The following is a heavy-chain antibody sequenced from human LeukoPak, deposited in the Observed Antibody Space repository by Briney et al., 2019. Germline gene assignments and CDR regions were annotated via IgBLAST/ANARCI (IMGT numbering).Heavy chain of an antibody. V-gene: IGHV4-39*01. CDR3: ARHVWYFGSGSFPAWFDP. Sequence: SETLSLTCTVSAGSISSSGYYWGWIRQPPGKGLEWIGSIYYSGSTYYNPSLKSRVTISVDTSKNQFSLKLSSVTAADTAVYYCARHVWYFGSGSFPAWFDPWGQGSLVTVSS. CDR1: AGSISSSGYY. J-gene: IGHJ5*02. CDR2: IYYSGST. D-gene: IGHD3-10*01.